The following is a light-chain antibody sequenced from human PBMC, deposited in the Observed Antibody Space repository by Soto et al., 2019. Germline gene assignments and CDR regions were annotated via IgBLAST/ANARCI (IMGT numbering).Light chain of an antibody. J-gene: IGKJ1*01. CDR3: QQRYSTPQT. V-gene: IGKV1-39*01. CDR1: QSISSY. CDR2: AAS. Sequence: DIQMTQSPSSLSASVGDRVTITCRARQSISSYLNWYQQKPWKAPKLLIYAASRLQSGVPSRFSGSGSGTDFTLTISSLQPEDSATYYCQQRYSTPQTFGQGTKVEL.